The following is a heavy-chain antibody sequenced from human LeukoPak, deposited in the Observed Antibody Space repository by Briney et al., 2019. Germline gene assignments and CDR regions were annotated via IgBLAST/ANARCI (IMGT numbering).Heavy chain of an antibody. CDR3: AIVRETGGDYDHSYYGMDV. CDR1: GFTFDSYA. V-gene: IGHV3-30*04. Sequence: GGSLRLSCAASGFTFDSYALHWVRQAPGKGLDWVALISYEGSAKYYADSVRGRFTISRDNSKSTLYLQVNSLRPEDTAVYYCAIVRETGGDYDHSYYGMDVWGQGTTVIVSS. J-gene: IGHJ6*02. D-gene: IGHD4-17*01. CDR2: ISYEGSAK.